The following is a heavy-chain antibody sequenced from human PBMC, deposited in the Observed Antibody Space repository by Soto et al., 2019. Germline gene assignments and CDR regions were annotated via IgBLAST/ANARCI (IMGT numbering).Heavy chain of an antibody. D-gene: IGHD4-17*01. CDR2: MNPNSGNT. V-gene: IGHV1-8*02. CDR1: GYTFTSYD. Sequence: QVQLVQSGAEVKKPGASVKVSCKASGYTFTSYDINWVRQATGQGLEYLGWMNPNSGNTGYVQKFQGRVTLTRNNSLSTAYLELSSLTSEDTAVYYCARGINYGDSSRWFDPWGQGTLVTVSS. CDR3: ARGINYGDSSRWFDP. J-gene: IGHJ5*02.